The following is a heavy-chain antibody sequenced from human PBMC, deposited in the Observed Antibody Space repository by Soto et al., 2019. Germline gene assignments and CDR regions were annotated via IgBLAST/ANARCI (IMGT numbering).Heavy chain of an antibody. J-gene: IGHJ6*02. V-gene: IGHV3-33*01. D-gene: IGHD6-13*01. CDR1: GFTFRTNG. CDR2: IWYDGSNK. CDR3: ASGRSSWHLYGMDV. Sequence: QVQLVESGGGVVQPGRSLRLSCAASGFTFRTNGMHWVRQAPGKGLEWVAVIWYDGSNKYYADSAKGRFTISRDNSKNTLYLQMNSLRAEDTAVYYCASGRSSWHLYGMDVWGQGTTVTVSS.